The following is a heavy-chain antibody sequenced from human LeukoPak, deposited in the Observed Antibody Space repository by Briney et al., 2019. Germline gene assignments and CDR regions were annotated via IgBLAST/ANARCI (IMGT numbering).Heavy chain of an antibody. V-gene: IGHV3-23*01. CDR1: GFTFTSYS. CDR3: AKGSVSMAGTPGDV. J-gene: IGHJ6*02. D-gene: IGHD6-19*01. CDR2: ISGGGGST. Sequence: GGSLRLSCAASGFTFTSYSMNWVRQAPGKGLEWVSTISGGGGSTYYADSVKGRFTISRDNSKNTLFLQMNSLRAEDTAIYYCAKGSVSMAGTPGDVWGQGTTVTVSS.